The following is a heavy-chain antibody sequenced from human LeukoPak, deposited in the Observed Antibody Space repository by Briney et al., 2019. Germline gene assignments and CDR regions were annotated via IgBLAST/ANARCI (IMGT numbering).Heavy chain of an antibody. Sequence: PSETLSLTCSVSGDSISSGSYYWSWIRQPAGKGLEWIGRIYASGSTNYNPSLKSRVIISVDTSKNQFSLKLRSVTAADTALYYCAREGWLQYFDYWGQGTLVTVSS. V-gene: IGHV4-61*02. J-gene: IGHJ4*02. CDR1: GDSISSGSYY. CDR3: AREGWLQYFDY. CDR2: IYASGST. D-gene: IGHD4-11*01.